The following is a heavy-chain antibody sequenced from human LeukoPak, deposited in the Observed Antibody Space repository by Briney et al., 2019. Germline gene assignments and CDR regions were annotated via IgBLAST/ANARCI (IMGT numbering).Heavy chain of an antibody. J-gene: IGHJ4*02. D-gene: IGHD3-22*01. CDR2: IYTSGST. V-gene: IGHV4-4*07. CDR3: ARDGLGYYDSSDYFDY. Sequence: SETLSLTCTVSGGSFSSYYWSWIRQPAGKGLEWIGRIYTSGSTNYNPSLKSRVTMSVDTSKNQFSLKLSSVTAADTAVYYCARDGLGYYDSSDYFDYWGQGTLVTVSS. CDR1: GGSFSSYY.